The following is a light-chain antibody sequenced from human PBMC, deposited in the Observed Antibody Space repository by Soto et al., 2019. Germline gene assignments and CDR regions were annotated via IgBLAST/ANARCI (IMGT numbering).Light chain of an antibody. Sequence: DIQMTQSPSSLSASVGDRATITCRASQGISTYLNWYQQRPGKAPKLLIYAASSLQSGVPSRFSGSGSETHFTLTISSLQPEDFATYSCQQSYSTTWTFGQGTKVDIK. CDR1: QGISTY. J-gene: IGKJ1*01. V-gene: IGKV1-39*01. CDR2: AAS. CDR3: QQSYSTTWT.